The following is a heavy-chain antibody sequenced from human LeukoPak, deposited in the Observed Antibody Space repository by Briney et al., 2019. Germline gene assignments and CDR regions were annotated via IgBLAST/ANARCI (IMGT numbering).Heavy chain of an antibody. Sequence: ASVKVSCKASGYTFTSYDINWVRQATGQGLEWMGWMNPNSGNTGYAQKFQGRVTITRDTSASTAYMELSSLRSEDTAVYYCARVSGSYYGDWGQGTLVTVSS. CDR1: GYTFTSYD. CDR2: MNPNSGNT. D-gene: IGHD1-26*01. J-gene: IGHJ4*02. V-gene: IGHV1-8*03. CDR3: ARVSGSYYGD.